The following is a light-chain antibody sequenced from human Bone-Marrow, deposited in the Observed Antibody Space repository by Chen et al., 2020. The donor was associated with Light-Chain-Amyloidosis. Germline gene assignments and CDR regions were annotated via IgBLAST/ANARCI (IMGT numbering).Light chain of an antibody. V-gene: IGLV3-25*03. CDR3: QSADSSGTYEVI. J-gene: IGLJ2*01. Sequence: SYELTQPPSVSVSPGQTARITCSGDDLPTKYAYWYQQKPGQAPVLVIHRDTERPSGFSGQFSGASSGTTATLTISGVQAEDEADYHCQSADSSGTYEVIFGGGTKLTVL. CDR1: DLPTKY. CDR2: RDT.